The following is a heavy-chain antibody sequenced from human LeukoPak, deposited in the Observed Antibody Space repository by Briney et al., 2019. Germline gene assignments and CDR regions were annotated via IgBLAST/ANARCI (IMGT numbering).Heavy chain of an antibody. J-gene: IGHJ4*02. Sequence: PSETLSLTCAVSGGSISSSNWWSWVRQPPGKGLEWIGEIYHSGSTNYNPSLKSRVTISVDKSKNQFSLKLSSVAAGGTGGYFWAGDLGGQVFDYWGQGTLVTVSS. CDR1: GGSISSSNW. CDR3: AGDLGGQVFDY. CDR2: IYHSGST. D-gene: IGHD3-16*01. V-gene: IGHV4-4*02.